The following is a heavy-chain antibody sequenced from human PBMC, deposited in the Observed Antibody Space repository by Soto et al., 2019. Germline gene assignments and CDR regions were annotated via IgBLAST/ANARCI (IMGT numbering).Heavy chain of an antibody. CDR3: ARDLGSQYYFDY. V-gene: IGHV3-33*01. D-gene: IGHD4-4*01. CDR1: GFTFSSYG. J-gene: IGHJ4*02. CDR2: IWYDGSNE. Sequence: GGSLRISCAASGFTFSSYGIHWVRQAPGKGLEWVAFIWYDGSNEYYADSVKGRFTISRDNSKNTLFLQMNSLRAEDTAVYYCARDLGSQYYFDYWGQGTLVTVSS.